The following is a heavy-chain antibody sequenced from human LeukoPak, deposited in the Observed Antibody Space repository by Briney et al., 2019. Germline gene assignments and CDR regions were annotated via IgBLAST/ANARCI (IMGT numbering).Heavy chain of an antibody. J-gene: IGHJ4*02. D-gene: IGHD3-10*01. CDR3: AREGMVRGVFDY. CDR1: GFSFSRYS. CDR2: ISSSGNYI. V-gene: IGHV3-21*01. Sequence: GGSLRLSCAASGFSFSRYSINWVRQAPGKGLEWVSSISSSGNYIHYIDSVKGRFTISRDTANNSVDLEMHSPRAEDTAVYYCAREGMVRGVFDYWGQGTLVTVSS.